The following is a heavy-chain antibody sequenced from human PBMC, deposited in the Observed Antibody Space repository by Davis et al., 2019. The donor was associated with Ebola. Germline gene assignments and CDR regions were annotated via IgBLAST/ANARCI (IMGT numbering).Heavy chain of an antibody. J-gene: IGHJ5*02. V-gene: IGHV1-2*06. CDR1: GYTFTGYY. D-gene: IGHD1-26*01. Sequence: ASVKVPCKASGYTFTGYYMHWARQAPGQGLEWMGRINPNSGGTNYAQKFQGRVTMTRDTSISTAYMELSRLRSDDTAVYYCARDPRWELLTGWFDPWGQGTLVTVSS. CDR3: ARDPRWELLTGWFDP. CDR2: INPNSGGT.